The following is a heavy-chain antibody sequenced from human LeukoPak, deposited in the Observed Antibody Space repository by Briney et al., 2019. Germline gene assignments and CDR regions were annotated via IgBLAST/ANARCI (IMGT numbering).Heavy chain of an antibody. V-gene: IGHV1-2*02. Sequence: ASVKVSCKASGYTFTGYYMYWVRQAPGQGLEWMGWINPNSGGTDYAQKFQGRVTMTRDTSISTAYMELSRLRSDDTAVYYCARGIVVVSAATKGYGGFYMDVWGKGTTVTVSS. D-gene: IGHD2-2*01. J-gene: IGHJ6*03. CDR2: INPNSGGT. CDR3: ARGIVVVSAATKGYGGFYMDV. CDR1: GYTFTGYY.